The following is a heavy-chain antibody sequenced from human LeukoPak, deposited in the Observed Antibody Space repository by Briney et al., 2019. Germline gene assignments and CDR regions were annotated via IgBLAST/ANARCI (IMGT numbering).Heavy chain of an antibody. J-gene: IGHJ4*02. CDR3: AKSQVTGWYDFDY. Sequence: GGSLRLSCAASGFTFSSYGMNWVPQAPGKGLEWVASIRSDGSDKKYADSVKGQFTISRDNSKSTLNLQMNSLRPEDTAVYYCAKSQVTGWYDFDYWGQGTLVIVSS. CDR2: IRSDGSDK. V-gene: IGHV3-30*02. D-gene: IGHD6-19*01. CDR1: GFTFSSYG.